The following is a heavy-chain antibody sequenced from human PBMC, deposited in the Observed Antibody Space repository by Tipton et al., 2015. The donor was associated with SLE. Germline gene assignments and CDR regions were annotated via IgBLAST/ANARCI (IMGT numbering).Heavy chain of an antibody. Sequence: TLSLTCTVSGGSISFDYWSWIRQSAGRGLEWIGRIYSSGSTIYKPSIKSRVTLSLDTSKNQFSLRVRSVTAADTALYYCAKDFRYNTEWGRGTLVTVSS. V-gene: IGHV4-4*07. CDR3: AKDFRYNTE. CDR1: GGSISFDY. CDR2: IYSSGST. D-gene: IGHD1-14*01. J-gene: IGHJ4*02.